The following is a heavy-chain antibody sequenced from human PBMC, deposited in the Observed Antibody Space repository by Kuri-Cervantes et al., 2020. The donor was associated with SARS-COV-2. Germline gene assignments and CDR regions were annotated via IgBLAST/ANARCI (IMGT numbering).Heavy chain of an antibody. J-gene: IGHJ3*02. Sequence: GESLKISCAASGFTFSSYAMHWVRQAPGKGLEWVAVISYDGSNKYYADSVKGRFTISRDDSKNTLYLQMNSLRAEDTAVYYCAKDHLKWLVPKTDAFDIWGQGTMVTVSS. CDR3: AKDHLKWLVPKTDAFDI. D-gene: IGHD6-19*01. V-gene: IGHV3-30-3*01. CDR1: GFTFSSYA. CDR2: ISYDGSNK.